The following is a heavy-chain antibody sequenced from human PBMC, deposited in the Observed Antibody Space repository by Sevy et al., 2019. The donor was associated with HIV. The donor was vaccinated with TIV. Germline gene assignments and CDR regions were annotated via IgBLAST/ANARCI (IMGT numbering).Heavy chain of an antibody. CDR1: GFTFSSYA. CDR3: AREGLLEWLFSSDY. CDR2: IWYDGTNE. J-gene: IGHJ4*02. V-gene: IGHV3-33*01. D-gene: IGHD3-3*01. Sequence: GGSLRLSCPASGFTFSSYAIHWVRQAPGKGLEWVAVIWYDGTNEYYADSVKGRFTISRDNSKNTQYLQMNSLRAEDTAVYYCAREGLLEWLFSSDYWGQGTLVTVSS.